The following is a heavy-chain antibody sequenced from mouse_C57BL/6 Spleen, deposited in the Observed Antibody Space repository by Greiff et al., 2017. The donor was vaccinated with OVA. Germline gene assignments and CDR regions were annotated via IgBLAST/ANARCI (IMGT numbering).Heavy chain of an antibody. V-gene: IGHV5-17*01. Sequence: EVKLMESGGGLVKPGGSLKLSCAASGFTFSDYGMHWVRQAPEKGLEWVAYISSGSSTIYYADTVKGRFTISRDNAKNTLFLQMTSLRSEDTAMYYCAREDGSKNAMDYWGQGTSVTVSS. J-gene: IGHJ4*01. CDR2: ISSGSSTI. D-gene: IGHD1-1*01. CDR3: AREDGSKNAMDY. CDR1: GFTFSDYG.